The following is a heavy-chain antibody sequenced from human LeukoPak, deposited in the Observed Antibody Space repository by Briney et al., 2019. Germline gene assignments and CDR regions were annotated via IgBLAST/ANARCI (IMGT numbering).Heavy chain of an antibody. V-gene: IGHV3-21*01. CDR3: ARAPVATWFGELLS. CDR2: ISSSSSYI. CDR1: GFTFSSYS. Sequence: GRTLRLSCAASGFTFSSYSMNCVRQAPGKGLEWVSSISSSSSYIYYADSVKGRFTISRDNAKNSLYLQMNSLRAEDTAVYYCARAPVATWFGELLSWGQGTLVTVSS. D-gene: IGHD3-10*01. J-gene: IGHJ4*02.